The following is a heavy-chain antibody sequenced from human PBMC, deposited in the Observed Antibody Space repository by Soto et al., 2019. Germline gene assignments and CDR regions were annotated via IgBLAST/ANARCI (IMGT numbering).Heavy chain of an antibody. D-gene: IGHD6-13*01. CDR2: IIPIFGTA. Sequence: ASVKVSCKASGGTFSSYAISWVRQAPGQGLEWMGGIIPIFGTANYAQKFQGRVTITADESTSTAYMELSSLRSEDTAVYYCARGRSWQQLANWFDPWGQGTLVTVSS. V-gene: IGHV1-69*13. CDR3: ARGRSWQQLANWFDP. J-gene: IGHJ5*02. CDR1: GGTFSSYA.